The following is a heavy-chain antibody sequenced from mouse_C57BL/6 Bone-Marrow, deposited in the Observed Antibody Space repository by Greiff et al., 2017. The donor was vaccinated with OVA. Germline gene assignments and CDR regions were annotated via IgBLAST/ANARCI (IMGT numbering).Heavy chain of an antibody. CDR2: INPNYGTT. CDR1: GYSFTDYN. D-gene: IGHD2-1*01. CDR3: ARSLIYYGNLWFAY. J-gene: IGHJ3*01. V-gene: IGHV1-39*01. Sequence: QLQESGPELVKPGASVKISCKASGYSFTDYNMNWVKQSNGTSLEWIGVINPNYGTTSYNQKFKGTATLTVDQSSSTAYMQLNSLTSEDSAVYYCARSLIYYGNLWFAYWGQGTLVTVSA.